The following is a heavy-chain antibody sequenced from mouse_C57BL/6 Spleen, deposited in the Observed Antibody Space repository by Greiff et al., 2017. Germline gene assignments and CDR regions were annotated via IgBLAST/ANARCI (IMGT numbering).Heavy chain of an antibody. Sequence: VQLQQSGPVLVKPGASVKMSCKASGYTFTDYYMNWVKQSHGKSLEWIGVINPYNGGTSYNQKFKGKATLTVDKSSSTAYMELNSLTSEDSAVYYCARDGYDEGFAYWGQGTLVTVSA. CDR3: ARDGYDEGFAY. CDR1: GYTFTDYY. CDR2: INPYNGGT. V-gene: IGHV1-19*01. J-gene: IGHJ3*01. D-gene: IGHD2-2*01.